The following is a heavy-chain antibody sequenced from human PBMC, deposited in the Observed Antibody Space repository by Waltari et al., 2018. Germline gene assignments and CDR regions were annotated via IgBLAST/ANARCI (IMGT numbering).Heavy chain of an antibody. CDR3: ARHRGVHTGFPGLDP. V-gene: IGHV4-39*01. CDR1: GGSIRGAYY. D-gene: IGHD3-10*01. CDR2: VSSGGNT. Sequence: QLQLQESGPGLVKPSETLSLLCTVSGGSIRGAYYWDGIRQSPGTGLEWIGEVSSGGNTNDNPSLKGRVTISTDTSKNQFSLRLRSVTAADTAVYYCARHRGVHTGFPGLDPWGQGTLVTVSS. J-gene: IGHJ5*02.